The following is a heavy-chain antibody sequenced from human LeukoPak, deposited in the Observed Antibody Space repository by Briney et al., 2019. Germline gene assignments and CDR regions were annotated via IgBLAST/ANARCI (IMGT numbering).Heavy chain of an antibody. CDR3: AKSSGFSLGVVPAAIGWYFDL. V-gene: IGHV3-23*01. D-gene: IGHD2-2*01. CDR1: GFTFSSYA. Sequence: PGGSLRLSCAASGFTFSSYAMSWVRQAPGKGLEWVSAISGSGGSTYYADSVKGRFTISRDNSKNTLYLQMNSLRAEDTAVYYCAKSSGFSLGVVPAAIGWYFDLWGRGTLVTVSS. J-gene: IGHJ2*01. CDR2: ISGSGGST.